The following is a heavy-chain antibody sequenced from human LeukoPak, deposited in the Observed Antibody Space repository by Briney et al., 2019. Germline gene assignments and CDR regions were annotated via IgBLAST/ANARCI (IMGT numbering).Heavy chain of an antibody. D-gene: IGHD2-2*01. CDR2: IRYDGSNK. CDR3: AKSGGNQLLLVQPPGY. CDR1: GFTFSSYG. V-gene: IGHV3-30*02. Sequence: TGGSLRLSCAASGFTFSSYGMHWVRQAPGKGLEWVAFIRYDGSNKYYADSVKGRFTISRDNSKNTLYLQMNSLRAEDTAVYYCAKSGGNQLLLVQPPGYWGQGTLVTVSS. J-gene: IGHJ4*02.